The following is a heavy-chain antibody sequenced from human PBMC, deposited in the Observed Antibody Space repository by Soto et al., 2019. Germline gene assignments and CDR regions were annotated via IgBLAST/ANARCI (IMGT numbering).Heavy chain of an antibody. J-gene: IGHJ1*01. CDR2: IKSKIDGGTT. Sequence: AVSLRLACAVFRYTFSSAWMSWVPQAQGKGMTWVARIKSKIDGGTTDYAAPVRGRFTILRDDSKNTLYLQIDSLRAEDRDVYYCAKDQAAAGTISRYFQYWGQGTLVTVSS. V-gene: IGHV3-15*01. CDR1: RYTFSSAW. D-gene: IGHD6-13*01. CDR3: AKDQAAAGTISRYFQY.